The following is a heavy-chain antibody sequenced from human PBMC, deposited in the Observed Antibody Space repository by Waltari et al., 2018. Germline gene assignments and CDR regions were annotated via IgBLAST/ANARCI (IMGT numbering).Heavy chain of an antibody. CDR3: AREGCSGGSCDYYYGMDV. D-gene: IGHD2-15*01. Sequence: QLQLQESGPGLVKPSETLSLTCTVSGGSIRSSRYYWGWIRQPPGKGLEWIGSIYYSGSTYYNPSLKSRVTISVDTSKNQFSLKLSSVTAADTAVYYCAREGCSGGSCDYYYGMDVWGQGTTVTVSS. V-gene: IGHV4-39*07. J-gene: IGHJ6*02. CDR1: GGSIRSSRYY. CDR2: IYYSGST.